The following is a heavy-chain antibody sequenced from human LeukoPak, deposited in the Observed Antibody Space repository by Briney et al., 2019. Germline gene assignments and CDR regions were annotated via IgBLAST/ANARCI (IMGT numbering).Heavy chain of an antibody. D-gene: IGHD3-22*01. CDR3: ARKRYYSDASGYYDWLDP. J-gene: IGHJ5*02. CDR1: GFTFRTYE. Sequence: PGGSLRLSCAASGFTFRTYEMSWVRQAPEKRLEWVSSISSSGTTTHYADSMKGRFTISRDDAKNSLYLQMMSLRAEDTAVYYCARKRYYSDASGYYDWLDPWGQGTLVTVSS. V-gene: IGHV3-48*03. CDR2: ISSSGTTT.